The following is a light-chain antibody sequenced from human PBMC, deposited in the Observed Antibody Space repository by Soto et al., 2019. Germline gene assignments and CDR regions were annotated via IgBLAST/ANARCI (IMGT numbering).Light chain of an antibody. V-gene: IGKV3-15*01. CDR3: QQRSNSWT. Sequence: EIMMTQSPATLSVSPGERATLSCRASQSVRSNLAWYQQKPGQAPRLLIYSASTRATGIPARFSGSGSGTDFTLTISSLEPEDFAVYYCQQRSNSWTFGQGTKVDIK. J-gene: IGKJ1*01. CDR1: QSVRSN. CDR2: SAS.